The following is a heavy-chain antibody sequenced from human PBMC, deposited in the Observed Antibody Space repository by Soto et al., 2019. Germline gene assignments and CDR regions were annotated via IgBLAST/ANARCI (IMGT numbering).Heavy chain of an antibody. CDR1: GGSISSYY. J-gene: IGHJ4*02. CDR3: ARTVWYFDY. Sequence: SETLCLTCTVSGGSISSYYWSWIRQPPGKGLEWIGYIYYSGSTNYNPSLKSRVTISVDTSKNQFSLKLSSVTAADTAVYYCARTVWYFDYWGQGTLVTVSS. V-gene: IGHV4-59*01. D-gene: IGHD2-21*01. CDR2: IYYSGST.